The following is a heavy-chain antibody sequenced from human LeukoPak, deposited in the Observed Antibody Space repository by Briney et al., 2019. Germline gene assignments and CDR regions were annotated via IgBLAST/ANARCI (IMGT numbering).Heavy chain of an antibody. D-gene: IGHD3-9*01. Sequence: PGRSLRLSCAASGFTFDDYAMHWVRQAPGKGLEWVSGISWNSGSIGYADSVKGRFTISRDNAKNSLYLQMNSLRAEDTALYYCAKGLVTSLAEYFQHWGQGTLVTVSS. J-gene: IGHJ1*01. V-gene: IGHV3-9*01. CDR1: GFTFDDYA. CDR2: ISWNSGSI. CDR3: AKGLVTSLAEYFQH.